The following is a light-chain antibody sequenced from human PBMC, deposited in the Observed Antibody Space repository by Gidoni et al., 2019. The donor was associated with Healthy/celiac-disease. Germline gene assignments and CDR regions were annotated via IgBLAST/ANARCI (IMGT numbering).Light chain of an antibody. CDR1: QSISSY. CDR3: QQSYSTPLYT. CDR2: AAS. J-gene: IGKJ2*01. Sequence: DIQMPQSPSSLSASVGDRVTITCRASQSISSYLNWYQQKPGKAPKLLIYAASSLQSGVPSRFSGSGSGTDFTLTISSLQPEDFATYYCQQSYSTPLYTFXQXTKLEIK. V-gene: IGKV1-39*01.